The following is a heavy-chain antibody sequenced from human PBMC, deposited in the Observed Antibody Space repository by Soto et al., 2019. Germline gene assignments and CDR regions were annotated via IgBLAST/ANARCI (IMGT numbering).Heavy chain of an antibody. J-gene: IGHJ4*01. CDR1: GGSVSSYSAG. CDR3: ARGEQYSGRIFDY. D-gene: IGHD1-26*01. V-gene: IGHV6-1*01. CDR2: TYYRSKWYY. Sequence: PSQTLSLTCVITGGSVSSYSAGWSRVRQSPSRGLEWLGRTYYRSKWYYEYAVSVRGRITINPDTSKNQYSLQLNSVTPEDTAVYFCARGEQYSGRIFDYWGQGTLVTVSS.